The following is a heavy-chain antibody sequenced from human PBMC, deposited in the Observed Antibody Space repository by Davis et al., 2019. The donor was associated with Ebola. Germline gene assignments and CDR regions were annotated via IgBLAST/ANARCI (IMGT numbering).Heavy chain of an antibody. V-gene: IGHV3-23*01. D-gene: IGHD6-19*01. CDR3: AKGSIAVALFDY. J-gene: IGHJ4*02. CDR2: IIGSGGST. CDR1: GFTVSSNY. Sequence: GGSLRLSCAASGFTVSSNYMSWVRQAPGKGLEWVSTIIGSGGSTYYADSVKGRFTISRDNSKNTLYLQMNSLRADDTAVYYCAKGSIAVALFDYWGQGTLVTVSS.